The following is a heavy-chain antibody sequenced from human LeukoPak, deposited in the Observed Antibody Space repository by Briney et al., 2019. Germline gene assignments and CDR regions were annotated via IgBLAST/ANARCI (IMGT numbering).Heavy chain of an antibody. CDR1: GGSISSTNW. D-gene: IGHD3-10*01. CDR2: VDHSGYT. V-gene: IGHV4-4*02. J-gene: IGHJ4*02. CDR3: ARDVWVRGVIISDY. Sequence: KPSETLFLTCAVSGGSISSTNWWTWVRQPPGKGLEWIGEVDHSGYTNYNPSLKSRVTISVDKSKNHFSLKLSSVTAADTAIYYCARDVWVRGVIISDYWGQGTLVTVSS.